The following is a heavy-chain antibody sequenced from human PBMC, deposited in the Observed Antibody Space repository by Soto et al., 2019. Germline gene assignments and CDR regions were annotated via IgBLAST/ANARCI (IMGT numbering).Heavy chain of an antibody. V-gene: IGHV1-18*01. CDR2: IIAYNGNT. J-gene: IGHJ5*02. CDR3: ARDRKGENWCDP. Sequence: VQLVQSGAEVKKPGASVKVSCKASGYTFTSYGISWVRQSPGQGLEWMGGIIAYNGNTNYAQKLQGRVTMTTDTSTSTAYMELRSLRSDDTAVYYFARDRKGENWCDPWGQGTLVTVSS. CDR1: GYTFTSYG. D-gene: IGHD3-16*01.